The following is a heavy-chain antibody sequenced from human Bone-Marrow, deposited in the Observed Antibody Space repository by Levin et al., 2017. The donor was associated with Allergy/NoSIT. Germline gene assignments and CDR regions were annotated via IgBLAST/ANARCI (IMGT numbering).Heavy chain of an antibody. CDR1: GGSISSGGYY. V-gene: IGHV4-31*03. Sequence: SETLSLTCTVSGGSISSGGYYWTWIRQRPGKGLEWIGYMYYSGSTYYTPSLKSRVTMSVDTSKNQFSLKLSSVTAADTAVYYCGRSYYDFWSSYPPPLGYMDVWGKGTTVTVSS. J-gene: IGHJ6*03. D-gene: IGHD3-3*01. CDR3: GRSYYDFWSSYPPPLGYMDV. CDR2: MYYSGST.